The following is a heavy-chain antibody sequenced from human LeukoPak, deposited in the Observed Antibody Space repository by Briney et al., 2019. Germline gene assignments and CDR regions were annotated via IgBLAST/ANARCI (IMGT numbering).Heavy chain of an antibody. CDR1: GGSFSGYY. J-gene: IGHJ4*02. D-gene: IGHD3-10*01. V-gene: IGHV4-59*01. CDR2: IYYSGST. CDR3: ARDPDGSGSPDY. Sequence: SETLSLTCAVYGGSFSGYYWSWIRQPPGKGLEWIGYIYYSGSTNYNPSLKSRVTISVDTSKNQFSLKLSSVTAADTAVYYCARDPDGSGSPDYWGQGTLVTVSS.